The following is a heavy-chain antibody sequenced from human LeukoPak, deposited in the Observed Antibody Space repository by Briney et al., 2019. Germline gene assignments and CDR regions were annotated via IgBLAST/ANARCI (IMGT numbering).Heavy chain of an antibody. Sequence: AGWSLRLSCAASGFTFSSYGMHWVRQAPGKGLEWVAVISYDGSNKYYADSVKGRFTISRDNSKNTLYLQMNSLRAEDTAVYYCAKDHTMIVGGGFDYWGQGTLVTVSS. J-gene: IGHJ4*02. CDR1: GFTFSSYG. V-gene: IGHV3-30*18. CDR2: ISYDGSNK. CDR3: AKDHTMIVGGGFDY. D-gene: IGHD3-22*01.